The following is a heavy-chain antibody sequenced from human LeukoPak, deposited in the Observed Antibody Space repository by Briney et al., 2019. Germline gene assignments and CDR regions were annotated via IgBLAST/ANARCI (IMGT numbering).Heavy chain of an antibody. Sequence: ASVKVSCKASGYTFTGYYMHWVRQAPGQGLEWTGWINPNSGGTNYAQKFQGRVTMTRDTSISTAYMELSRLRSDDTAVYYCARDLYDSSGYYGPWGQGTLVTVSS. D-gene: IGHD3-22*01. V-gene: IGHV1-2*02. CDR1: GYTFTGYY. J-gene: IGHJ5*02. CDR3: ARDLYDSSGYYGP. CDR2: INPNSGGT.